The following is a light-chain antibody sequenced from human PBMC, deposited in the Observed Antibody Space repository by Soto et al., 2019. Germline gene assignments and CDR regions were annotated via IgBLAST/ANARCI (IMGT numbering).Light chain of an antibody. CDR1: QGISNL. V-gene: IGKV1-17*01. Sequence: DIQMTQSPSSLSASVGDRVTITCRASQGISNLLGWFQHKPGKAPKRLIYAASSLQGGVPSRFSGSGSGTEFTLTITGLQPEDFADYYWPQHNTYPYTFGQGTKLEIK. J-gene: IGKJ2*01. CDR2: AAS. CDR3: PQHNTYPYT.